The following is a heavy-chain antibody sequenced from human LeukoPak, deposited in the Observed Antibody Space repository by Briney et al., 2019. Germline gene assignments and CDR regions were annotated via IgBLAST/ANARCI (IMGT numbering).Heavy chain of an antibody. Sequence: GGSLRLSCAASGFTVSSNYMSWVRQAPGKGLEWVSVIYSGGSTYYADSVKGRFTISRDNSKNTLYLQMNSLRAEDTAVYYCARGGYDYVWGSYLVSYWGQGTPVTVSS. V-gene: IGHV3-66*02. CDR1: GFTVSSNY. CDR3: ARGGYDYVWGSYLVSY. CDR2: IYSGGST. J-gene: IGHJ4*02. D-gene: IGHD3-16*02.